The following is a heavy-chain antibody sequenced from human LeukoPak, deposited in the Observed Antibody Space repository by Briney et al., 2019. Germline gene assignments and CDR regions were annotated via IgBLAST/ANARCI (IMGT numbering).Heavy chain of an antibody. CDR1: GGSIGSGSYY. V-gene: IGHV4-61*02. Sequence: SQTLSLTCTVSGGSIGSGSYYWRWIRQPAGKGLEWIGRIYTSGSTNYNPSLKSRVTISVDTSKNQFSLKLSSVTAADTAVYYCAGQFDYWGQGTLVTVSS. CDR3: AGQFDY. CDR2: IYTSGST. J-gene: IGHJ4*02.